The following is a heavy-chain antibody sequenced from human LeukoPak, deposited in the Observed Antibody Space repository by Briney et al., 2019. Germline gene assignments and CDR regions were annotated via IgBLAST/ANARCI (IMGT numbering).Heavy chain of an antibody. Sequence: GGSLRLSCAASGFTFSSYGMHWVRQAPGKGLEWVAFIRYDGSNKYYADSVKGRFTISRDNSKNTLYLQMNSLRAEDTAVYYCAKGGSRGYSYGYADYWGQGTLVTVSS. CDR2: IRYDGSNK. CDR1: GFTFSSYG. V-gene: IGHV3-30*02. D-gene: IGHD5-18*01. J-gene: IGHJ4*02. CDR3: AKGGSRGYSYGYADY.